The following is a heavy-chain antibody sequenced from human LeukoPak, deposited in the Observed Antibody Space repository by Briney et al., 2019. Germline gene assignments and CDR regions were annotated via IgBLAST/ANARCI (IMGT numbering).Heavy chain of an antibody. CDR2: IYYSGST. J-gene: IGHJ6*03. D-gene: IGHD6-6*01. CDR3: ASYLKYSSSGYYYYMDV. CDR1: GASISSGYYY. V-gene: IGHV4-30-4*08. Sequence: SETLSLTCTVSGASISSGYYYWSWIRQPPGKGLEWIGYIYYSGSTYYNPSLKTRVTISVDTSKNQFSLKLSSATAADTAVYYCASYLKYSSSGYYYYMDVWGKGTTVAVSS.